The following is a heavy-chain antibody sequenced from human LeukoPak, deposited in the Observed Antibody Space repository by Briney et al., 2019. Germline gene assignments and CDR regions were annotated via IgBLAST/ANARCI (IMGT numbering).Heavy chain of an antibody. J-gene: IGHJ5*02. Sequence: GGSLRLSCAVSGFRVSDYYMSWVRQAPGKGLEWVGLIRDSGEAFYADFVRGRFAISRDESENTLYLQMNSLRVEDTAVYFCARDLPALQDWVEFDPWGQGTPVIVSS. CDR1: GFRVSDYY. CDR2: IRDSGEA. CDR3: ARDLPALQDWVEFDP. D-gene: IGHD3/OR15-3a*01. V-gene: IGHV3-66*03.